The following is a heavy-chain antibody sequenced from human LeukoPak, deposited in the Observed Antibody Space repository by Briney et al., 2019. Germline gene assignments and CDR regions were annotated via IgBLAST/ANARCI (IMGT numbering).Heavy chain of an antibody. CDR2: IYYSGST. CDR1: GGSISSSSYY. Sequence: SSETLSLTCTVSGGSISSSSYYWGWIRQPPGKGLEWIGSIYYSGSTYYNPSLKSRVTISVDTYKNQFSLKLSSVTAADTAVYYCARFSSSWYSFDYWGQGTLVTVSS. D-gene: IGHD6-13*01. CDR3: ARFSSSWYSFDY. V-gene: IGHV4-39*01. J-gene: IGHJ4*02.